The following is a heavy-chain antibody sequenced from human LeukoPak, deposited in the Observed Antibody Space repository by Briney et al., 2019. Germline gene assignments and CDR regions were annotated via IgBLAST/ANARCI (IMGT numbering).Heavy chain of an antibody. CDR1: GFSLSTSGTC. Sequence: SGPTLVNPTQTLTLTCTFSGFSLSTSGTCVSWIRQPPGKALEWLARIDWDDDKYYSTSLKTRLTISKDTSKNQVVLTMTNMDPVDTATYYCARIRATVTTGSAFDIWGQGTMVTVSS. D-gene: IGHD4-17*01. CDR3: ARIRATVTTGSAFDI. V-gene: IGHV2-70*11. CDR2: IDWDDDK. J-gene: IGHJ3*02.